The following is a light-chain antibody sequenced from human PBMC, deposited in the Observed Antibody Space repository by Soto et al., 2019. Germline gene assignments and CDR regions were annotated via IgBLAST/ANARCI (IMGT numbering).Light chain of an antibody. Sequence: EIVLTQSPGTLSLSPGDRATLSCRASQSVSSSYLSWYQQKPGQAPRVLIYGASTRATGIPDRFSGSGSGTDFTLTISRLEPEDFAVYYRQQYGNSPWTFGQGTKVEIK. CDR3: QQYGNSPWT. J-gene: IGKJ1*01. V-gene: IGKV3-20*01. CDR2: GAS. CDR1: QSVSSSY.